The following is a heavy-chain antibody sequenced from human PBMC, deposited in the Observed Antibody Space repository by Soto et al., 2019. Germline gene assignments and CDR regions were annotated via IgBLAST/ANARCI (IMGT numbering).Heavy chain of an antibody. V-gene: IGHV3-48*02. D-gene: IGHD3-3*01. CDR2: ISSSSTTI. CDR1: GFTFSSYR. J-gene: IGHJ4*02. Sequence: GGSLRLSCVVTGFTFSSYRMNWVRQAPGKGMEWVSHISSSSTTIYYADSVKGRFTISRDNAKNSLYLQMNSLRDEDTAVYYCARGTGNNGSLPDFWAQGTLVTVSS. CDR3: ARGTGNNGSLPDF.